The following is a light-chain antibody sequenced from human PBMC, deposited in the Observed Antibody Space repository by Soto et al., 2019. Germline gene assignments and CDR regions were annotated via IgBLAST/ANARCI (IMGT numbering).Light chain of an antibody. J-gene: IGKJ1*01. CDR1: RGIGNA. CDR3: QKYDSAPT. V-gene: IGKV1-27*01. CDR2: SAS. Sequence: SSLSASVGDRVTITCRPSRGIGNALAWYQQKPGTVPKLLIHSASTLQSGVPSRFSGSGSGTDFTLTISSLQPEDVASYYCQKYDSAPTFGPGTKVDIK.